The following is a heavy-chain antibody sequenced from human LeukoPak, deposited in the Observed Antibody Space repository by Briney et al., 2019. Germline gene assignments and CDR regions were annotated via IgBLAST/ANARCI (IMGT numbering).Heavy chain of an antibody. D-gene: IGHD3-16*01. J-gene: IGHJ3*02. V-gene: IGHV3-7*01. CDR3: ARGFDGVQAFDI. Sequence: GGSLRLSCAASGFTFGIYWMSWVRQAPGKGLEWVANIKEDGSEKYYVDSVKGRFTISRDNAKRSLYLQMNSLRAEDTAVYYCARGFDGVQAFDIWGQGTMVTVSS. CDR2: IKEDGSEK. CDR1: GFTFGIYW.